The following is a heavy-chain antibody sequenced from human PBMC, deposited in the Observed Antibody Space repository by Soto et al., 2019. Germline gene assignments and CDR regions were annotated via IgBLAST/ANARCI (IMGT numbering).Heavy chain of an antibody. V-gene: IGHV4-34*01. J-gene: IGHJ4*02. CDR1: GGSFSGYY. CDR3: ASETGDLDY. D-gene: IGHD7-27*01. CDR2: INHSGST. Sequence: SETLSLTCAVYGGSFSGYYWSWIRQPPGKGLEWIGEINHSGSTNYNPSLKSRVTISVDTTKNQFSLKLSSVTAADTAVYYCASETGDLDYWGQGTLVTVSS.